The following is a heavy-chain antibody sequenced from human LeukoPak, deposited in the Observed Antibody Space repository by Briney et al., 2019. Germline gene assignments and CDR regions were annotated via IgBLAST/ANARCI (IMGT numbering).Heavy chain of an antibody. D-gene: IGHD1-1*01. J-gene: IGHJ4*02. CDR1: GFTFSSYE. Sequence: GGSLRLSCAASGFTFSSYEMNWVRQAPGKGLEWVSYISSSGSLIKYADSVKGRFTISRDDAKESQYLQMNSLRVEDTGIYYCARKLTGTTYFDYWGQGTLVTVSS. CDR3: ARKLTGTTYFDY. CDR2: ISSSGSLI. V-gene: IGHV3-48*03.